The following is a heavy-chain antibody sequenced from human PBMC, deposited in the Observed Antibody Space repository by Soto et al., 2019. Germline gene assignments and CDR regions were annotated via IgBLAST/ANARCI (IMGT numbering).Heavy chain of an antibody. CDR1: GGTFSSYA. V-gene: IGHV1-69*13. Sequence: SVKVSCKASGGTFSSYAISWVRQAPGQGLEWMGGIIPIFGTANYAQKFQGRVTITADESTSTAYMELSSLRSEDTAVYYCASVFKYYYDSSGYYSDAFDIWGQGTMVTVSS. J-gene: IGHJ3*02. CDR2: IIPIFGTA. D-gene: IGHD3-22*01. CDR3: ASVFKYYYDSSGYYSDAFDI.